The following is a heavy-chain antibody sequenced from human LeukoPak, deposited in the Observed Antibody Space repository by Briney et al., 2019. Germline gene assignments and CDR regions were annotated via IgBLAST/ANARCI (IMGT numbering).Heavy chain of an antibody. V-gene: IGHV4-38-2*02. CDR1: GYSFSSGYY. CDR3: ARAGGYYDSSVYLIY. Sequence: PSETLSLTCTVSGYSFSSGYYWGGSRAPPGKGVEGIGSIYHSGSTYYNPSLKSRVTISVDTSNNQFSLKLSSVTAADTAVYYCARAGGYYDSSVYLIYWGQATLVTVSS. D-gene: IGHD3-22*01. J-gene: IGHJ4*02. CDR2: IYHSGST.